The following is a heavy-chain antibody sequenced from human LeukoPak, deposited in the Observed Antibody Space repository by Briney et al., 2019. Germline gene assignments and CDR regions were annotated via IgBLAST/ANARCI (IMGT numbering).Heavy chain of an antibody. Sequence: SETLSLTCTVSGGSISTYFWSWIRRPAGKGLEWIGRISPSGNTDYNPSLESRVTMSIDTSNNRFSLTLTSVTAADTAVYYCTRDLYYYDSRRDAFDIWGQGTMATVSS. CDR1: GGSISTYF. J-gene: IGHJ3*02. CDR2: ISPSGNT. CDR3: TRDLYYYDSRRDAFDI. D-gene: IGHD3-22*01. V-gene: IGHV4-4*07.